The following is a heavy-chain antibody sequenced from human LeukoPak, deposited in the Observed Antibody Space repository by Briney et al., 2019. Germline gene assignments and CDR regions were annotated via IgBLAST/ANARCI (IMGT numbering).Heavy chain of an antibody. Sequence: GASVKVSCTASGHTFTGYYMHWVRQAPGQGLEWMGRINPNSGGTNYAQKFQGRVTMTRDTSISTVYMELSRLRSDDTAVYYCARESGSYYYYYGMDVWGQGTTVTVSS. CDR2: INPNSGGT. V-gene: IGHV1-2*06. CDR3: ARESGSYYYYYGMDV. D-gene: IGHD1-26*01. J-gene: IGHJ6*02. CDR1: GHTFTGYY.